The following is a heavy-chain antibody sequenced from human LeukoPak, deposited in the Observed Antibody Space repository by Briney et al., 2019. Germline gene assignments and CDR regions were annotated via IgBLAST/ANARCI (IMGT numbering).Heavy chain of an antibody. CDR1: GFTFSSYA. Sequence: PGGSLRLSCAASGFTFSSYAMSWVRQAPGKGLEWVSAISGSGGSTYYADSVKGRFTISRDNSKNTLYLQMNSLRAEDTAMYYCASGRRWLQSTDFDYWGQGTLVTVSS. D-gene: IGHD5-24*01. CDR3: ASGRRWLQSTDFDY. J-gene: IGHJ4*02. CDR2: ISGSGGST. V-gene: IGHV3-23*01.